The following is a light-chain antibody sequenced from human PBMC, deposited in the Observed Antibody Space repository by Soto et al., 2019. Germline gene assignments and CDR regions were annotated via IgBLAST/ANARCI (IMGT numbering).Light chain of an antibody. V-gene: IGLV2-14*01. CDR3: SSYTSSSTFYA. CDR1: SSEVGGNNY. Sequence: QSVLTQPASVSGSPGQSITISCTGSSSEVGGNNYVSWYQHHPGKAPKLIIYEVSNRPSGVSNRFSGSKSGNTASLTISGLQAEDEADYYCSSYTSSSTFYAFGTGTKVTVL. J-gene: IGLJ1*01. CDR2: EVS.